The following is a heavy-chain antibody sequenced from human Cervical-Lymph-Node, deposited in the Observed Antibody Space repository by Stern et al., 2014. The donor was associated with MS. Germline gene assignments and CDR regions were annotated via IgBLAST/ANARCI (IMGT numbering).Heavy chain of an antibody. J-gene: IGHJ4*02. CDR1: GYTFSSFA. CDR3: ARGWGDPRH. D-gene: IGHD3-16*01. V-gene: IGHV1-18*01. CDR2: ITVYNGNT. Sequence: QLVQSGAEVKKPGASVNVSCKASGYTFSSFAITWVRQAPGQGLEWMGTITVYNGNTNYAQRVQDRVTMTTDTSTNTAYMEVRTRRSDDTAEYYGARGWGDPRHWGQGTLVTVSS.